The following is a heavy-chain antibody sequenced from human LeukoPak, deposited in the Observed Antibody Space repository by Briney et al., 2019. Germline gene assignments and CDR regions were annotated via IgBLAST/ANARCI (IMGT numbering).Heavy chain of an antibody. V-gene: IGHV1-2*02. CDR3: ARALLPIRFDP. CDR1: GYTFTGYD. J-gene: IGHJ5*02. CDR2: INPNSGGT. Sequence: ASVKVSCKASGYTFTGYDINWVRQAPGQGLEWMGWINPNSGGTNYAQKFQGRVTMTRDTSISTAYMELSRLRSDDTAVYYCARALLPIRFDPWGQGTLVTVSS. D-gene: IGHD2/OR15-2a*01.